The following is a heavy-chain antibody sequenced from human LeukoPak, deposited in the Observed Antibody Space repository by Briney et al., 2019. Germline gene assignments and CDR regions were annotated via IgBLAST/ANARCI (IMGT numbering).Heavy chain of an antibody. CDR3: ARDLYSSGWTDAFDI. V-gene: IGHV1-69*05. J-gene: IGHJ3*02. CDR1: GGTFSSYA. CDR2: IIPIFGTA. Sequence: SVKVSCKASGGTFSSYAISWVRQAPGQGLEWMGGIIPIFGTANYAQKFQGRVTITTDESTSTAYMELSRLTSDDTAVYYCARDLYSSGWTDAFDIWGQGTMVTVSS. D-gene: IGHD6-19*01.